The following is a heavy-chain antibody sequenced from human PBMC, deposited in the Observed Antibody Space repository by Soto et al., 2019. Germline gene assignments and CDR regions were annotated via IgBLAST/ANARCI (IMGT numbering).Heavy chain of an antibody. V-gene: IGHV3-49*03. CDR3: TSNYYGGYDNWFDP. CDR1: GFTFGDYA. Sequence: GGSLRLSCTASGFTFGDYAMSWFRQAPGKGLEWVGFIRSKAYGGTTEYAASVKGRFTISRDDSKSIAYLQMNSLKTEDTAVYYCTSNYYGGYDNWFDPWGQGTLVTVSS. D-gene: IGHD3-10*01. J-gene: IGHJ5*02. CDR2: IRSKAYGGTT.